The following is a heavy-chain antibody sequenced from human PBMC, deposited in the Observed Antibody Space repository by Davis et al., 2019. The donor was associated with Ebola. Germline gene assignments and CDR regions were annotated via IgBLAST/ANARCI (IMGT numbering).Heavy chain of an antibody. CDR3: ARYPPSNWNEFDY. CDR2: IRYDGSNK. J-gene: IGHJ4*02. V-gene: IGHV3-30*02. D-gene: IGHD1-20*01. Sequence: GGSLRLSCAASGFTFSSYGMHWVRQAPGKGLEWVAFIRYDGSNKYYADSVKGRFTISRDNSKNTLYLQMNSLRAEDTAVYYCARYPPSNWNEFDYWGQGTLVTVSS. CDR1: GFTFSSYG.